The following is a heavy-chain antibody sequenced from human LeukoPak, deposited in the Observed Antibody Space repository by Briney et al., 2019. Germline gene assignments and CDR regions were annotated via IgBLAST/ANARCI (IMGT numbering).Heavy chain of an antibody. CDR2: ISSSSSYI. J-gene: IGHJ4*02. CDR1: GFSFSSYI. CDR3: ARVGSSGFTYFDY. Sequence: GGSLRLSCTASGFSFSSYIMNWGRQALGRGLGWVSSISSSSSYIYYADSVKGRFTISRDNAKNSLYLQMNSLRAEDTAVYYSARVGSSGFTYFDYWGQGTLVTVSS. D-gene: IGHD3-22*01. V-gene: IGHV3-21*01.